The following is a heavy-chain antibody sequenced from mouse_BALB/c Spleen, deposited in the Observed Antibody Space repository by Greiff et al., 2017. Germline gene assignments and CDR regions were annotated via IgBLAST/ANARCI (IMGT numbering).Heavy chain of an antibody. J-gene: IGHJ1*01. D-gene: IGHD2-3*01. CDR1: GYSITSCYY. CDR3: AIMRYFDV. Sequence: EVQLQESGPGLVKPSQSLSLTCSVTGYSITSCYYWYWLRQLPGNKLEWMGYISYDGSNNYNPSLKNRISITRDTSKNQFFLKLNSVTTEDTATYCCAIMRYFDVWGAGTTVTVSS. CDR2: ISYDGSN. V-gene: IGHV3-6*02.